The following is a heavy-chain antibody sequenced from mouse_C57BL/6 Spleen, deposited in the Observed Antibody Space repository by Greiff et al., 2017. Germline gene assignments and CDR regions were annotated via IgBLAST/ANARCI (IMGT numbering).Heavy chain of an antibody. J-gene: IGHJ2*01. CDR3: ARGLNFDY. V-gene: IGHV3-6*01. Sequence: EESGPGLVKPSQSLSLTCSVTGYSITSGYYWNWIRQFPGNKLEWMGYISYDGSNNYNPSLKNRISITRDTSKNQFFLKLNSVTTEDTATYYCARGLNFDYWGQGTTLTVSS. D-gene: IGHD1-2*01. CDR2: ISYDGSN. CDR1: GYSITSGYY.